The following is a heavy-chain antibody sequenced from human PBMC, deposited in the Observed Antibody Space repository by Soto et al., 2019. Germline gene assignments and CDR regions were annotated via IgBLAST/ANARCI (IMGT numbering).Heavy chain of an antibody. Sequence: QVQLVQSGAEVKKPGASVKVSCKASGYTFTSYYMHWERQAPGQGLEWMGIINPSDGSTSYAQKFQGRVTMTRDTSTSTVYMELSSLRSEDTAVYYCARAGGTKDFDYWGQGTLVTVSS. CDR1: GYTFTSYY. V-gene: IGHV1-46*01. CDR2: INPSDGST. J-gene: IGHJ4*02. CDR3: ARAGGTKDFDY. D-gene: IGHD1-26*01.